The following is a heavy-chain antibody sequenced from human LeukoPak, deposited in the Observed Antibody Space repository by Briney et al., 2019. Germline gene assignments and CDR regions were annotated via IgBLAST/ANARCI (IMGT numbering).Heavy chain of an antibody. J-gene: IGHJ4*02. D-gene: IGHD1-14*01. CDR3: ARGAGFAEPLPEY. CDR1: GYTFTSYA. CDR2: INAGHGNT. Sequence: ASVKVSCKASGYTFTSYAIQWVRQAPGQRLEWMGWINAGHGNTKYPQNFQGRVTITRDTSASTAYMELSSLRSEDTAVYYCARGAGFAEPLPEYWGQGTLLTVSS. V-gene: IGHV1-3*01.